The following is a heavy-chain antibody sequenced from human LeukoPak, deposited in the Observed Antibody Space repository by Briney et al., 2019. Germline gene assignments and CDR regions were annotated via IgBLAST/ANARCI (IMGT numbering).Heavy chain of an antibody. J-gene: IGHJ4*02. CDR3: ARAGYSYGTGYYFDY. Sequence: SETLSLTCTVSGGSISGYYWSWIRLPPGKGLEWIGYIYYTGATYYNPSLKSRVTISLDTSKNQFSLKLRSVTAADAAVYYCARAGYSYGTGYYFDYWGQGALVTVSS. CDR1: GGSISGYY. CDR2: IYYTGAT. D-gene: IGHD5-18*01. V-gene: IGHV4-59*01.